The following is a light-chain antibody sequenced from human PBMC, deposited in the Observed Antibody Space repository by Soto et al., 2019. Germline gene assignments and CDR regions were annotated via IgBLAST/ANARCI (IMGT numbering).Light chain of an antibody. CDR3: QQYYSIPVT. CDR2: WAS. J-gene: IGKJ4*01. V-gene: IGKV4-1*01. CDR1: QSVLYNSNNKNY. Sequence: DIVMTQSPDSLAVSLGERATINCKSSQSVLYNSNNKNYLAWYQQKPGQPPNLLIYWASTRASGVPDRFSGSGSGTDFTLTISSLQAEDVAVYYCQQYYSIPVTFGGGTKVEIK.